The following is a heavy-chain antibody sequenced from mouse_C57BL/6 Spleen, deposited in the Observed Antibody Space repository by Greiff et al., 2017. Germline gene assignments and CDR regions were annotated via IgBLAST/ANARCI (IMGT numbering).Heavy chain of an antibody. D-gene: IGHD1-2*01. V-gene: IGHV1-59*01. CDR3: ARRCTTAGDY. J-gene: IGHJ2*01. CDR1: GYTFTSYW. CDR2: IDPSDSYT. Sequence: QVQLQQPGAELVRPGTSVKLSCKASGYTFTSYWMHWVKQRPGQGLEWIGVIDPSDSYTNYNQKFKGKATLTVDPSSSTAYMQLSSLTSADSAVYYGARRCTTAGDYWGQGTTLTVSS.